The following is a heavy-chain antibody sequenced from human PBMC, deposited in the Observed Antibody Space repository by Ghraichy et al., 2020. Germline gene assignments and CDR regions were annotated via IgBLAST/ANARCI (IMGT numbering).Heavy chain of an antibody. Sequence: SETLSLTCSVSGASISNNAYFWSWIRQVPGKGLEWIGYIYSSGSTRYNPSLESRAFISLDTSRDQFSLRLSAMTAADAAVYFCGRVCSSTTCFVLGRDGMDVWGQGPTVTVSS. V-gene: IGHV4-31*03. CDR2: IYSSGST. J-gene: IGHJ6*02. CDR1: GASISNNAYF. CDR3: GRVCSSTTCFVLGRDGMDV. D-gene: IGHD2/OR15-2a*01.